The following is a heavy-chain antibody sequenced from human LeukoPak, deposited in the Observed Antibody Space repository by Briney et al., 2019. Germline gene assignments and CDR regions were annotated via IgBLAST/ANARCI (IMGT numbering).Heavy chain of an antibody. J-gene: IGHJ4*02. V-gene: IGHV4-59*11. Sequence: PSETLSLTCTVSGGSISSLYWGWIRQPPGKGLEFIGYIYYSGTTNLNPSLRSRLTLSVDTSKNQFSLKLSSVTAADTAMYYCPRGGVAAKYYFDYWGPGTLVTVSS. D-gene: IGHD3-10*01. CDR2: IYYSGTT. CDR3: PRGGVAAKYYFDY. CDR1: GGSISSLY.